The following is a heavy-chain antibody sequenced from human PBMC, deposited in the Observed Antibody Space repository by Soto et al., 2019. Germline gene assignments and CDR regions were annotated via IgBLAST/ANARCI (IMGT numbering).Heavy chain of an antibody. Sequence: EVQLVESGGGLVQPGGSLRLSCAASGFTFSTYEMHWVRQAPGKGLEWVSYISSSGSTIYYADSVKGRFTISRDNAKNSLYLQMNSLRAEDTAVYFCAREGYYFDNSGSYANFDYWGQETLVTVSS. CDR2: ISSSGSTI. V-gene: IGHV3-48*03. D-gene: IGHD3-22*01. CDR3: AREGYYFDNSGSYANFDY. CDR1: GFTFSTYE. J-gene: IGHJ4*02.